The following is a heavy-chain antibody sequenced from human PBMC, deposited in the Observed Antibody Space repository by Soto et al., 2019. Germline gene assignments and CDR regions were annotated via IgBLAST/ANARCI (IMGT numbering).Heavy chain of an antibody. CDR3: AKAGDIVLVPSVFDY. V-gene: IGHV3-23*01. Sequence: GGSLRLSCAASGFIFSSYAISWVRQAPRKGLEWVSAISGSGGSTYYADSVKGRFTISRDNSKNTLYLQMNSLRAEDTAVYYCAKAGDIVLVPSVFDYWGQGTLATVSS. CDR1: GFIFSSYA. CDR2: ISGSGGST. D-gene: IGHD2-2*01. J-gene: IGHJ4*02.